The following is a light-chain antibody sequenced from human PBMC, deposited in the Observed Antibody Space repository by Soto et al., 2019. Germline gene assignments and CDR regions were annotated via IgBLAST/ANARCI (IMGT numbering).Light chain of an antibody. J-gene: IGKJ1*01. Sequence: EIVLTQSPATLFVSPGERATLSCRASQSVADSYLAWYQQKPGRAPRLLFYAATRRATGIPDRFSGSGSGTDFTLTISTLEPDDFGVYFCQHYNRWATFGQGTKVDIK. CDR1: QSVADSY. V-gene: IGKV3-20*01. CDR3: QHYNRWAT. CDR2: AAT.